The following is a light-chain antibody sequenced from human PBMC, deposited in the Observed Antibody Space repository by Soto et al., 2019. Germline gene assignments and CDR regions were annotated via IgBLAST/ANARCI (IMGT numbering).Light chain of an antibody. V-gene: IGKV4-1*01. CDR3: QQYYTTPYT. J-gene: IGKJ2*01. CDR2: WAS. Sequence: DIVMTQSPDSLAVSLGERATINCKSSQSVFYTSNNKNYLAWYQHKAGQPPKLLIYWASTRESGVPDRFSASGSGTAFTLTINSLQAEDVAVYYCQQYYTTPYTFGQGTKLEIK. CDR1: QSVFYTSNNKNY.